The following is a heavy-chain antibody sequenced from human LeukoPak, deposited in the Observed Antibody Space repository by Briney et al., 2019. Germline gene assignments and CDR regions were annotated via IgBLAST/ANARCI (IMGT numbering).Heavy chain of an antibody. CDR3: AKDNRRTTYCGADCFFDY. D-gene: IGHD2-21*02. CDR1: GFTFDDYT. J-gene: IGHJ4*02. Sequence: GGSLRLSCAASGFTFDDYTMHWVRQAPGKGLEWVSLISWDGGSTYYAGSVKGRFTISRDNSKNSLYLQMNSLRTEDTALYYCAKDNRRTTYCGADCFFDYWGQGTLVTVSS. V-gene: IGHV3-43*01. CDR2: ISWDGGST.